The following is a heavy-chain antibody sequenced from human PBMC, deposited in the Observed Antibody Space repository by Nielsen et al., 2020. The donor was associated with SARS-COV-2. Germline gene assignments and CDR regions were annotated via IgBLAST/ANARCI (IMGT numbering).Heavy chain of an antibody. V-gene: IGHV1-69*06. Sequence: SVQVSCKASGATFSNYTITWVRQAPGQGLEWMGGIIPIFGTANYAQKFQGRVTITADKSTSTAYMELSSLRSEDTAVYYCARIYDSSGYSYYCYGMDVWGQGTTVTVSS. CDR2: IIPIFGTA. CDR3: ARIYDSSGYSYYCYGMDV. J-gene: IGHJ6*02. CDR1: GATFSNYT. D-gene: IGHD3-22*01.